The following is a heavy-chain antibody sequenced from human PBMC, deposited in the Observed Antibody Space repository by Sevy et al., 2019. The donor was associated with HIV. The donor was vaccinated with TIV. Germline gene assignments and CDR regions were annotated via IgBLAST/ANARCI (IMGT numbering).Heavy chain of an antibody. D-gene: IGHD2-2*02. CDR3: AREGKAYTGCFEY. V-gene: IGHV3-21*01. J-gene: IGHJ4*02. Sequence: GGSLRLSCAASGFTFSNYNMNWVRQAPGKGLEWVSFISSSNTYKYYADSVKGRFTISRDNAKNSLYLQMNSLRAEDTAVYYCAREGKAYTGCFEYWGQGTLVTVSS. CDR1: GFTFSNYN. CDR2: ISSSNTYK.